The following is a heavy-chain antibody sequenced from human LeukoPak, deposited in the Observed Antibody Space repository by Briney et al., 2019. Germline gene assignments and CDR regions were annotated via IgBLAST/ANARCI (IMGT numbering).Heavy chain of an antibody. CDR3: AKARLRNDAFDI. D-gene: IGHD4-17*01. Sequence: KPGGSLRLSCAASGLTVSSSYMSWVRQAPGKGLEWVSYISSSSSYTNYADSVKGRFTISRDNAKNSLYLQMNSLRAEDTAVYYCAKARLRNDAFDIWGQGTRVTVSS. CDR1: GLTVSSSY. CDR2: ISSSSSYT. V-gene: IGHV3-11*03. J-gene: IGHJ3*02.